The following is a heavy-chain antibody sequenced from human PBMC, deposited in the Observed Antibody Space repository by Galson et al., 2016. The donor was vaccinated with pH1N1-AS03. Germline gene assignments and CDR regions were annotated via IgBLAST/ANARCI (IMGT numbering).Heavy chain of an antibody. CDR2: INPYSTNT. V-gene: IGHV1-18*01. CDR3: ARVVAGRPFLIDY. Sequence: SVKVSCKASGYNFVTYGITWVRQGPGQGLEWMGWINPYSTNTNYAKKVQDRVTMTAGTSTTTAHLDLRNLGSDDTAVYYCARVVAGRPFLIDYWGQGTLVIVSS. CDR1: GYNFVTYG. J-gene: IGHJ4*02. D-gene: IGHD6-6*01.